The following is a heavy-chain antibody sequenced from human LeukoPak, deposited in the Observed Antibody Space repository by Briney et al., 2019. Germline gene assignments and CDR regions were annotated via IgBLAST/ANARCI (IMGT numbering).Heavy chain of an antibody. D-gene: IGHD3-22*01. CDR2: INSDGSTT. CDR1: GFTFSSYW. V-gene: IGHV3-74*01. J-gene: IGHJ3*02. CDR3: ARYYYDSSGSQGGFDM. Sequence: AAGSLRLSCAASGFTFSSYWMNWVRQPPGKGLVWVSRINSDGSTTTYADSVKGRFTISRDNAGNTLYLQMISLRAEDTAVYYCARYYYDSSGSQGGFDMWGQGTMVTVSS.